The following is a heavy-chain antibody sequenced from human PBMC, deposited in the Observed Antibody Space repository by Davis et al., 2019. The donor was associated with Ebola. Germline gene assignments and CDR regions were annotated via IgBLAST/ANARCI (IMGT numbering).Heavy chain of an antibody. Sequence: GESLKISCAASGFTFSSYGMHWVRQAPGKGLEWVAVIWYDGSNKYYADSVKGRFTISRDNSKNTLYLQMNSLRAEDTAVYYCAKEHSPYGMDVWGQGTTVTVSS. J-gene: IGHJ6*02. D-gene: IGHD2-15*01. CDR1: GFTFSSYG. CDR3: AKEHSPYGMDV. CDR2: IWYDGSNK. V-gene: IGHV3-33*06.